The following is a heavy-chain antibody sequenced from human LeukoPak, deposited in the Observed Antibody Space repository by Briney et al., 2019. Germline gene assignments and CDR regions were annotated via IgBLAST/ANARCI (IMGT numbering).Heavy chain of an antibody. Sequence: SETLSLTCAVYGGPFSGYYWSWIRQPPGNGLEWIGEINHSGSTNYNPSLKSRVTISVDTSKNQFSLKLSSVTAADTAVYYCASLAIAAAGADYWGQGTLVTVSS. V-gene: IGHV4-34*01. J-gene: IGHJ4*02. CDR2: INHSGST. D-gene: IGHD6-13*01. CDR3: ASLAIAAAGADY. CDR1: GGPFSGYY.